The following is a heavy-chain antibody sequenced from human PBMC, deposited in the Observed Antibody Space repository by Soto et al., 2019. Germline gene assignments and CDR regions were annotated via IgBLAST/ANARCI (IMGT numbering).Heavy chain of an antibody. CDR1: GYTFTSYG. Sequence: QVQLVQSGAEVKKPGASVKVSCKASGYTFTSYGISWVRQAPGQGLEWMGWISAYNGNTNYAQKLQGRVTMTTDTSTSTAYMELRSLRSDDTAVYYCARDGYCSSTSCYLGYYGMDVWGQGTTVTVSS. D-gene: IGHD2-2*03. CDR3: ARDGYCSSTSCYLGYYGMDV. V-gene: IGHV1-18*04. J-gene: IGHJ6*02. CDR2: ISAYNGNT.